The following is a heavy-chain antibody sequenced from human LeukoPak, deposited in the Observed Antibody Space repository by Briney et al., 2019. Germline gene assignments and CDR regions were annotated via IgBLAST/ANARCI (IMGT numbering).Heavy chain of an antibody. V-gene: IGHV4-38-2*02. CDR1: AYSISSGYY. CDR3: ARDSGTTGEVKFDP. CDR2: IHHTGYT. Sequence: PSETLSLTCSVSAYSISSGYYWGWIRPPPGKGLEWIGSIHHTGYTFYNPSVKSRITISVETSKNQFSLKLSSVTAADTAMYYCARDSGTTGEVKFDPWGQGTLVTVSS. D-gene: IGHD3-10*01. J-gene: IGHJ5*02.